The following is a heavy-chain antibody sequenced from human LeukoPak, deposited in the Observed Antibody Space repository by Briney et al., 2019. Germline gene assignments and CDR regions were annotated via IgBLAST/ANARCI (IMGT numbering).Heavy chain of an antibody. CDR1: GFTFSSYG. J-gene: IGHJ4*02. D-gene: IGHD3-10*01. Sequence: GGSLRLSCAASGFTFSSYGMHWVRQAPGKGLDWVAVIWYDGSNKYYADSVKGRFTISRDNSKNTLYLQMNSLRAEDTAVYYCAKSLSVLWLGELSDWGQGTLVTVSS. V-gene: IGHV3-33*06. CDR2: IWYDGSNK. CDR3: AKSLSVLWLGELSD.